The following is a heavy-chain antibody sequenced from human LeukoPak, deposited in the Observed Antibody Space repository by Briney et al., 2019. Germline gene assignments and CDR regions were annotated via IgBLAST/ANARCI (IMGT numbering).Heavy chain of an antibody. CDR2: IYYSKNT. J-gene: IGHJ4*02. CDR3: VSPRGFSYGYFDY. CDR1: GGSIGSSSAY. V-gene: IGHV4-39*01. D-gene: IGHD5-18*01. Sequence: SETPSLTCTVSGGSIGSSSAYWGWIRQPPGKGLEWIGSIYYSKNTYYNPSLKSRVTISADTSKNQFSLTLGSVSATDTAVYYCVSPRGFSYGYFDYWGQGTLVTVSS.